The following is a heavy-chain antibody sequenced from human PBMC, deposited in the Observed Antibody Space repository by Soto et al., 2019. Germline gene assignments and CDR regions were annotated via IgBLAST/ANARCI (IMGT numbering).Heavy chain of an antibody. J-gene: IGHJ4*02. V-gene: IGHV1-3*01. CDR1: GYTFTSYA. D-gene: IGHD3-16*02. CDR3: ARDPTYVWGGYRPADFDY. Sequence: GASVKVSCKASGYTFTSYAMHWVRQAPGQRLEWMGWINAGNGNTKYSQKFQGRVTITRDTSASTAYMELSSLRSEDTAVYYCARDPTYVWGGYRPADFDYWGQGTLVTVSS. CDR2: INAGNGNT.